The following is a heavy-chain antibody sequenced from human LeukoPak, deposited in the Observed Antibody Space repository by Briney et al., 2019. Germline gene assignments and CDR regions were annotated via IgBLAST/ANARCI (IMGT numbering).Heavy chain of an antibody. Sequence: ASVTVSCKASGYMFTSYYMHWVRQAPGQGLEWMGIINPGGGSTSYAQKFQGRVTMTRDTSTSTVYMELSSLRSEDTAVYYCARGDYGSPWYFDLWGRGTLVTVSS. V-gene: IGHV1-46*01. CDR2: INPGGGST. D-gene: IGHD4-17*01. J-gene: IGHJ2*01. CDR1: GYMFTSYY. CDR3: ARGDYGSPWYFDL.